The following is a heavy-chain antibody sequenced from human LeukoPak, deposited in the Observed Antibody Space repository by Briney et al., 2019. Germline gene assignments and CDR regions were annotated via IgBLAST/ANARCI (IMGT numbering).Heavy chain of an antibody. D-gene: IGHD2-15*01. CDR2: MNPNSGNT. CDR3: ARDSYCSGGSCYSDYNWFDP. CDR1: GYTFTSYD. J-gene: IGHJ5*02. Sequence: ASVKVSCKASGYTFTSYDINWVRQATGQGLEWMGWMNPNSGNTGYAQKFQGRVTMTRNTSISTAYMELSSLRSEDTAVYYCARDSYCSGGSCYSDYNWFDPWGQGTLVTVSS. V-gene: IGHV1-8*01.